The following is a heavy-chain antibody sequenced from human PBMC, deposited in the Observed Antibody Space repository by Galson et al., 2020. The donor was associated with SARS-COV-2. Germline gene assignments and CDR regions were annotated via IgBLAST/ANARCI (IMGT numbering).Heavy chain of an antibody. Sequence: ASVKVSFKASGYTFTVNYMHWVRQAPGQGLEWKGWINPNSGGTNTAQKDPGRVTMTRATSISTAYMELSRLRSDATDVYYCARAGPRMAVAGHNWFDPWGQGTLVIVSS. D-gene: IGHD6-19*01. V-gene: IGHV1-2*02. J-gene: IGHJ5*02. CDR3: ARAGPRMAVAGHNWFDP. CDR1: GYTFTVNY. CDR2: INPNSGGT.